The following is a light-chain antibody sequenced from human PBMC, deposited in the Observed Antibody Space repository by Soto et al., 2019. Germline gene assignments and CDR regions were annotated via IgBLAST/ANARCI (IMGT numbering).Light chain of an antibody. CDR2: KAS. V-gene: IGKV1-5*03. Sequence: DIQMTQSPSTLSASVGDRVTITCRASQSICSWLAWYQQKPGKAPKLLIYKASNLESGVPSRFSGSGSGTEFTLTISSLQPDDFATYYCQQYNSYPLTFGPGTKVDIK. CDR3: QQYNSYPLT. CDR1: QSICSW. J-gene: IGKJ3*01.